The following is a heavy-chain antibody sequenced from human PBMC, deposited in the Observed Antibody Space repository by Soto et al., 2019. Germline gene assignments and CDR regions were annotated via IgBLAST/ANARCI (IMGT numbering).Heavy chain of an antibody. V-gene: IGHV4-39*01. CDR1: GGSISSSNLY. D-gene: IGHD7-27*01. CDR3: AKDATCISSGA. CDR2: IRYGGDT. Sequence: SETLSLTCAVSGGSISSSNLYWGWFRQPPEKGLEWIGSIRYGGDTSYNPSLKSRISISIDTSKNQFSLSLRSVTAADTAMYYCAKDATCISSGAWGQGAPVTVSS. J-gene: IGHJ4*02.